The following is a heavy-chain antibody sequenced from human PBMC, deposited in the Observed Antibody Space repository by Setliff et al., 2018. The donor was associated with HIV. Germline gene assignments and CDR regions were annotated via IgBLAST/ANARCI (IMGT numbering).Heavy chain of an antibody. J-gene: IGHJ4*02. D-gene: IGHD3-22*01. Sequence: PSETLPLTCAVYGGSFSGHYWSWIRQPPEKGLEWIGEINHSGSTNYNPSLKSRVTISVDTSKNQFSLKLSSVTAADTAVYYCARTSWYYYDSSGYYSYDYWGQGTLVTVSS. CDR1: GGSFSGHY. CDR3: ARTSWYYYDSSGYYSYDY. V-gene: IGHV4-34*01. CDR2: INHSGST.